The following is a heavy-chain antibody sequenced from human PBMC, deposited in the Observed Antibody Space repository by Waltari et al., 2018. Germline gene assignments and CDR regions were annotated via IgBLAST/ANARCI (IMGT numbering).Heavy chain of an antibody. CDR1: GGSISSYY. CDR2: IYTSGST. J-gene: IGHJ6*03. D-gene: IGHD6-6*01. Sequence: QVQLQESGPGLVKPSETLSLTCTVSGGSISSYYWSWIRQPAGKGLEWIGRIYTSGSTNYNPSLKSRVTMSVDTSKNQFSLKLSSMTAADTAVYYCARSEGEEQLDVRYYYYMDVWGKGTTVTVSS. CDR3: ARSEGEEQLDVRYYYYMDV. V-gene: IGHV4-4*07.